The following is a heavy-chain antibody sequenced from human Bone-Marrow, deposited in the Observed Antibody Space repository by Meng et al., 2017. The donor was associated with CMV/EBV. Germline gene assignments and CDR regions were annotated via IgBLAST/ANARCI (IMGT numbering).Heavy chain of an antibody. CDR2: INHSGST. CDR1: DGSFNAYY. V-gene: IGHV4-34*01. CDR3: ARDRVAVTYYYGMDV. D-gene: IGHD6-19*01. J-gene: IGHJ6*02. Sequence: GSLRLSCTVYDGSFNAYYYNWFRQAPGKGLEWIGEINHSGSTNYNPSLKSRVTISVDTSKNQFSLKLSSVTAADTAVYYCARDRVAVTYYYGMDVWGQGTTVTVSS.